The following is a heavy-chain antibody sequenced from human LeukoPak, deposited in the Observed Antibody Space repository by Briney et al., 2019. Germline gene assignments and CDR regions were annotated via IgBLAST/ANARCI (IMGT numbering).Heavy chain of an antibody. CDR3: ARSGAMIVASLYYYYYMDV. D-gene: IGHD3-22*01. CDR1: GYTFTGYY. CDR2: INTNTGNP. J-gene: IGHJ6*03. Sequence: GASVKVSCKASGYTFTGYYMHWVRQAPGQGLEWMGWINTNTGNPTYAQGFTGRFVFSLDTSVSTAYLQISSLKAEDTAVYYCARSGAMIVASLYYYYYMDVWGKGTTVTVSS. V-gene: IGHV7-4-1*02.